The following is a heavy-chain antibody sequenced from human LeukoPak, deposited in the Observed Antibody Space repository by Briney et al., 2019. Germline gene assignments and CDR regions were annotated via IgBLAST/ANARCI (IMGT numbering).Heavy chain of an antibody. CDR3: VRDPSYGSSWYYYMDV. J-gene: IGHJ6*03. CDR2: ISSSSFKI. Sequence: GGSLRLSCAASEFTFVRYAMDWVRQAPGKGLEWVSYISSSSFKIGYADSVKGRFTISRDNSKNSLYLQMDSLRVEDTAVYYCVRDPSYGSSWYYYMDVWGKGTTVTVSS. CDR1: EFTFVRYA. V-gene: IGHV3-48*04. D-gene: IGHD6-13*01.